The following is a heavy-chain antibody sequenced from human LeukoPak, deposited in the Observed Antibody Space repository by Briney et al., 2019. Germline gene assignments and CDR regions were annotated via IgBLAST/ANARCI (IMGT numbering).Heavy chain of an antibody. CDR3: ARGNRLYTSSWSSLAFDI. Sequence: ASVKVSCKASGYTFTSYGISWVRQAPGQGLEWMGWINPISGYTGYAQKFQGRVTMTGNTSISTAYMELSSLRSEDAAVYYCARGNRLYTSSWSSLAFDIWGQGTMVTVSS. CDR2: INPISGYT. J-gene: IGHJ3*02. CDR1: GYTFTSYG. D-gene: IGHD6-13*01. V-gene: IGHV1-8*02.